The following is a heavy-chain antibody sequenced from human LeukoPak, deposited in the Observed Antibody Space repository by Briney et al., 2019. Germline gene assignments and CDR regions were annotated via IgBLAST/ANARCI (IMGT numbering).Heavy chain of an antibody. CDR3: ARVEATTGRNYHYYYMDV. V-gene: IGHV3-21*06. Sequence: GGSLRLSCAASGFYFCGYSMNWVRQAPGKGLEWVSYINTGSTYMYYAYSVKGRFTISRCNSKNSLHLQMYSLRAEDTAVYFCARVEATTGRNYHYYYMDVWGKGTTVTVSS. D-gene: IGHD1-1*01. CDR1: GFYFCGYS. CDR2: INTGSTYM. J-gene: IGHJ6*03.